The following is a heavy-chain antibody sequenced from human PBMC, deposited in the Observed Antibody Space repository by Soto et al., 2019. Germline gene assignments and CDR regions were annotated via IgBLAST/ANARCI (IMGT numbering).Heavy chain of an antibody. Sequence: EVQLLESGGGLVQPGGSLRLSCAASGFTFSNYAMTWVRQAPGKGLEWVSAISGSGGSTYYADSVKGRFTISRDNSKNTLYLQMDGLGAEDTAVYYCANPPPTMESTIYYYYGMDVWGQGTTVTVSS. CDR2: ISGSGGST. J-gene: IGHJ6*02. CDR3: ANPPPTMESTIYYYYGMDV. CDR1: GFTFSNYA. V-gene: IGHV3-23*01. D-gene: IGHD1-26*01.